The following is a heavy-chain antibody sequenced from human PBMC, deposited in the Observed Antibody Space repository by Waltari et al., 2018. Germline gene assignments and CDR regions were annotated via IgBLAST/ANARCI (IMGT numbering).Heavy chain of an antibody. Sequence: QLQLQESGPGLVKPSETLSLTCTVSGGSISSSRYYWGWIRQPPGKGLEWIGSIYYSGSTYYNPSLKSRVTISVDTSKNQFSLKLSSVTAADTAVYYCARVTTVTPFDYWGQGTLVTVSS. V-gene: IGHV4-39*07. CDR1: GGSISSSRYY. CDR3: ARVTTVTPFDY. J-gene: IGHJ4*02. D-gene: IGHD4-17*01. CDR2: IYYSGST.